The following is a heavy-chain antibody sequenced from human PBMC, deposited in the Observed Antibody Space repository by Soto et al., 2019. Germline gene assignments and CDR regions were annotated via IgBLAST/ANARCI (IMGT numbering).Heavy chain of an antibody. CDR1: GGSISSNNW. CDR3: ARNPSSARPPYYFDY. D-gene: IGHD6-6*01. Sequence: SETLSLTCAVSGGSISSNNWGNWVRQPPGKGLEWIGEMHHAGSSNYNPSLKSRLTISVDKSKNHFSLNLYSVTAADTAVYYCARNPSSARPPYYFDYWGQGILVT. J-gene: IGHJ4*02. CDR2: MHHAGSS. V-gene: IGHV4-4*02.